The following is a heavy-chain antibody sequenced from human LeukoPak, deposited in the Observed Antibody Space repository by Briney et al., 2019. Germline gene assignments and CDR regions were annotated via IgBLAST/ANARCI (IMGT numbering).Heavy chain of an antibody. CDR1: GYFISSGYY. D-gene: IGHD3-16*01. J-gene: IGHJ3*02. V-gene: IGHV4-38-2*01. CDR2: IYHSGST. CDR3: ARGHGAFDI. Sequence: PSETLSLTCAVSGYFISSGYYWGWIRPPPGEGVEWIGSIYHSGSTYYNPSLKSRVTISVDTSKNQFYLKLTSVTAADTAVYYCARGHGAFDIWGQGTMVTVSS.